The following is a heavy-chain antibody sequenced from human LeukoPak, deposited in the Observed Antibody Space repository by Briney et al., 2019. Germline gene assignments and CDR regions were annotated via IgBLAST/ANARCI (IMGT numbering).Heavy chain of an antibody. CDR2: IYHSGST. Sequence: PSETLSLTCAVSGGSISSGGYSWSWIRQPPGKGLEWIGYIYHSGSTYYNPSLKSRVTISVDTSKNQFSLKLSSVTAADTAVYYCARDCSSTSCYGVRYFDLWGRGTLVTVSS. V-gene: IGHV4-30-2*01. D-gene: IGHD2-2*01. CDR3: ARDCSSTSCYGVRYFDL. J-gene: IGHJ2*01. CDR1: GGSISSGGYS.